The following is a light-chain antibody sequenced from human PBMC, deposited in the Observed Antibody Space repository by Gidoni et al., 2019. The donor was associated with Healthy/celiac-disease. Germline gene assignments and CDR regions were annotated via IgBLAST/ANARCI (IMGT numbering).Light chain of an antibody. CDR2: EGS. CDR3: CSYAGSRNV. CDR1: SSDVGSYNL. V-gene: IGLV2-23*03. Sequence: QSALTQPASVSVSPGQSITISCTGTSSDVGSYNLVSWYQQHPGKAPKLMIYEGSKRPSGVSNRFSGSKSGNTASLTISGRQAEDEADYYCCSYAGSRNVFGTGTKVTVL. J-gene: IGLJ1*01.